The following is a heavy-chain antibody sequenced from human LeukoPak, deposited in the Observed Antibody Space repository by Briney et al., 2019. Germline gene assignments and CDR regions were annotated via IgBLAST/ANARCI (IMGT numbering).Heavy chain of an antibody. CDR3: AREVSSGWQVYYYYYGMDV. CDR2: ISSSGSTI. Sequence: PGGSLRLSCAASGFTFSDYYMSWIRQTPGKGLEWVSYISSSGSTIYYADSVKGRFTISRDNAKNSLYLQMNSLRAEDTAVYYCAREVSSGWQVYYYYYGMDVWGQGTTVTVSS. CDR1: GFTFSDYY. D-gene: IGHD6-19*01. J-gene: IGHJ6*02. V-gene: IGHV3-11*01.